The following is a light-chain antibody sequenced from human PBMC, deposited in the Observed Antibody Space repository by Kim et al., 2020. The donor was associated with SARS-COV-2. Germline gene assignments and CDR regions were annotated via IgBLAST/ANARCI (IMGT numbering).Light chain of an antibody. CDR3: QQYNRRPHT. CDR2: GAS. CDR1: QSLGST. J-gene: IGKJ2*01. V-gene: IGKV3-15*01. Sequence: SETPGQRATLPCRASQSLGSTLAWYQPKPGQAPRLLIYGASTRATGIPARFSGTGSGTEFTLTISSLQPEDSAVYYCQQYNRRPHTFGQGTKLEIK.